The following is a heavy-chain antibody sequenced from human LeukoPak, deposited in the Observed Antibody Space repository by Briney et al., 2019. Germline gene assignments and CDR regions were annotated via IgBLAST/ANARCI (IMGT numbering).Heavy chain of an antibody. V-gene: IGHV4-34*01. CDR3: ARHVRKRGIAVAGTPGWFDP. CDR1: GGSFSGYY. D-gene: IGHD6-19*01. CDR2: TNHSGST. J-gene: IGHJ5*02. Sequence: PSETLSLTCAVYGGSFSGYYWSWIRQPPGKGLEWIGETNHSGSTNYNPSLKSRVTISVDTSKNQFSLKLSSVTAADTAVYYCARHVRKRGIAVAGTPGWFDPWGQGTLVTVSS.